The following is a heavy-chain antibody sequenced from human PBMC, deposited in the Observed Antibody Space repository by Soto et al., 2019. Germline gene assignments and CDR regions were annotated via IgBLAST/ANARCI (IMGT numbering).Heavy chain of an antibody. CDR3: ARLAYATNGYNVYGDAAFDL. J-gene: IGHJ3*01. CDR1: GGSISSYY. CDR2: IYYSGST. D-gene: IGHD3-22*01. Sequence: SETLSLTCTVSGGSISSYYWSWIRQPPGKGLEWIGYIYYSGSTNYNPSLKSRVTISVDTSKNQFSLNLDSVTAADTAVYYCARLAYATNGYNVYGDAAFDLWGQGTMVNVS. V-gene: IGHV4-59*08.